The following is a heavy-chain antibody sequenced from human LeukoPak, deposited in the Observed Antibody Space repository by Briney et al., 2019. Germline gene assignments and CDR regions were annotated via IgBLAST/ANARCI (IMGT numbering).Heavy chain of an antibody. J-gene: IGHJ1*01. Sequence: SQTLSLTCAISGDSVSSNSAAWNWIRQSPSRGLEWLGSTYYRSKWYNDYAVSVKSRITINPDTSKNQFSLQLNSVTPEDTAVYYCASSVGTRGEGQYFQHWGQGTLDTVSS. V-gene: IGHV6-1*01. D-gene: IGHD2-2*01. CDR1: GDSVSSNSAA. CDR2: TYYRSKWYN. CDR3: ASSVGTRGEGQYFQH.